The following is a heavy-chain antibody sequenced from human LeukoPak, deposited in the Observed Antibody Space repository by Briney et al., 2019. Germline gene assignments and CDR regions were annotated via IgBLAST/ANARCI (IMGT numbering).Heavy chain of an antibody. Sequence: GGSLRLSCAASGFTFSSYSMNWVRQAPGKGLEWVSSISSSSSYIYYADSVKGRFTISRDNSKNTLYLQMNSLRAEDTAVYYCANPRPFGESRDYWGQGTLVTVSS. J-gene: IGHJ4*02. CDR3: ANPRPFGESRDY. D-gene: IGHD3-10*01. CDR1: GFTFSSYS. CDR2: ISSSSSYI. V-gene: IGHV3-21*01.